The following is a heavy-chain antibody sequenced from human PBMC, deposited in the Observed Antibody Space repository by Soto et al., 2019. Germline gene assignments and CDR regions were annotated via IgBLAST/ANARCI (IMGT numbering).Heavy chain of an antibody. CDR3: AREGPKYNWNDGGLYYYYYYMDV. V-gene: IGHV3-33*01. Sequence: PGGSLRLSCAASAFTFSSYGMHWVRPPPGKGLEWVAVIWYDGSNKYYADSVKGRFTISRDNSKNTLYLQMNSLRAEDTAVYYCAREGPKYNWNDGGLYYYYYYMDVWGKGTTVTVSS. D-gene: IGHD1-20*01. CDR1: AFTFSSYG. CDR2: IWYDGSNK. J-gene: IGHJ6*03.